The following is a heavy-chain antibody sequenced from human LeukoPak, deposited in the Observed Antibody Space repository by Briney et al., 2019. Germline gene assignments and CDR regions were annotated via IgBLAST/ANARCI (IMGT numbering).Heavy chain of an antibody. Sequence: ASVKVSCKASGYTFTGYYMHWVRQAPGQGLEWMGWINPNSGGTNYAQKFQGRVTMTRDTSISTDYMELSSLRSEDTAVYYCARDQSGEWELVSGWWFDPWGQGTLVTVSS. V-gene: IGHV1-2*02. CDR1: GYTFTGYY. J-gene: IGHJ5*02. CDR2: INPNSGGT. D-gene: IGHD1-26*01. CDR3: ARDQSGEWELVSGWWFDP.